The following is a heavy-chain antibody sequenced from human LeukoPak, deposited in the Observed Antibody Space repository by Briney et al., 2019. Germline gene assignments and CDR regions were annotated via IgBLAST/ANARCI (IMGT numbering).Heavy chain of an antibody. J-gene: IGHJ4*02. CDR3: ARDHALGDYYGSGTPPGY. Sequence: GRSLRLSCAASGFTFSSYGMHWVRQAPGKGLEWVAVISYDGSNKYYADSVKGRFTISRDNSKNTLYLQMNSLRAEDTAVYYCARDHALGDYYGSGTPPGYWGQGTLVTVSS. D-gene: IGHD3-10*01. V-gene: IGHV3-30*03. CDR2: ISYDGSNK. CDR1: GFTFSSYG.